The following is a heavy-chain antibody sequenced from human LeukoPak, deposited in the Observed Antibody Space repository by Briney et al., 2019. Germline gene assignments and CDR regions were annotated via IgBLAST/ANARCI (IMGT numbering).Heavy chain of an antibody. D-gene: IGHD3-3*01. CDR3: AREGYDFWSGPPGGAFDI. CDR2: IRYDGSNK. V-gene: IGHV3-30*02. Sequence: HSGGSLRLSCAASGFTFSSYGMHWVRQAPGKGLEWVAFIRYDGSNKYYADSVKGRFTISRDNAKNSLYLQMNSLRAEDTAVYYCAREGYDFWSGPPGGAFDIWGQGTMVTVSS. CDR1: GFTFSSYG. J-gene: IGHJ3*02.